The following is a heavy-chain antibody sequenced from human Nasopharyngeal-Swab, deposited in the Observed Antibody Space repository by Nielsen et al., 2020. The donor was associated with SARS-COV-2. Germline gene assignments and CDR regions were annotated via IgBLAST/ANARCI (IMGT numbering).Heavy chain of an antibody. Sequence: SETLSLTCTVSGGSIRSDDYYWGWIRQPPGKGLEWIGYIYYSGNSYYNPSLKSRVSISVETYKNQFSLKLRSVTAADTALYYCARHTYGDLITIYSWGQGTLVTVSS. CDR2: IYYSGNS. V-gene: IGHV4-30-4*01. D-gene: IGHD4-17*01. J-gene: IGHJ4*02. CDR1: GGSIRSDDYY. CDR3: ARHTYGDLITIYS.